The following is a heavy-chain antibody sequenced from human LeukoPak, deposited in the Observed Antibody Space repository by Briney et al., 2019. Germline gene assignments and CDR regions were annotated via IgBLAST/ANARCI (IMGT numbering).Heavy chain of an antibody. CDR3: ARTPIVSPYYMDV. CDR1: GFTFDDYG. V-gene: IGHV3-20*04. CDR2: INYNGGST. Sequence: GGSLRLSCAASGFTFDDYGMSWVRQAPGKGLEWVSNINYNGGSTSYADSVKGRFTISRDNAKNSLYLQMNSLRGEDTALYYCARTPIVSPYYMDVWGKGTTVTVSS. J-gene: IGHJ6*03. D-gene: IGHD5/OR15-5a*01.